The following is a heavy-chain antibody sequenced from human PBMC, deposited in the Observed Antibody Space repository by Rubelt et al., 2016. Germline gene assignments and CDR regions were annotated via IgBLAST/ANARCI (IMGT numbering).Heavy chain of an antibody. J-gene: IGHJ4*02. Sequence: EVQLVESGGGLVQPGGSLRLSCAASRFTFSSYWMSWVRQAPGKGLEWVGRSRSKANSYTTEYAASVKGRFTISRDDSKNSLYLQMNSLKTEDTAVYYCAKSFPSGTYYFDSWGQGTLVTVSS. CDR1: RFTFSSYW. V-gene: IGHV3-72*01. CDR2: SRSKANSYTT. CDR3: AKSFPSGTYYFDS. D-gene: IGHD3-10*01.